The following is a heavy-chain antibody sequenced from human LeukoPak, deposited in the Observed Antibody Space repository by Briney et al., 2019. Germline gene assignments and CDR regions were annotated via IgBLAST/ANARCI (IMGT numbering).Heavy chain of an antibody. Sequence: SQTLSLTCAVSGGSISSGGYSWSWIRQPPGKGLEWIGYIYHSGSTYYNPSLKSRVTISVDRSKNQFSLKLSSVTAADTAAYYCARGLNYYDSSGYYYGDAFDIWGQGTMVTVSS. J-gene: IGHJ3*02. V-gene: IGHV4-30-2*01. CDR3: ARGLNYYDSSGYYYGDAFDI. D-gene: IGHD3-22*01. CDR2: IYHSGST. CDR1: GGSISSGGYS.